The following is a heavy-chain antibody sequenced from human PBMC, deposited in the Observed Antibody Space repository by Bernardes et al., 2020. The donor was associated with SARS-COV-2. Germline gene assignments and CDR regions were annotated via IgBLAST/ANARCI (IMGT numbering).Heavy chain of an antibody. J-gene: IGHJ6*02. D-gene: IGHD2-21*02. V-gene: IGHV4-39*01. Sequence: SETLSLTCTVSGGSITSSNYYWGWIRQPPGRGLRWIGGMYSSGVSSYNPSLQSRFRAPVDTSKNQVSLRLSFVTAADTAVYYCAGSSCGIDCYIGGLRSWDYGMDVWGQGTTVTVSS. CDR1: GGSITSSNYY. CDR3: AGSSCGIDCYIGGLRSWDYGMDV. CDR2: MYSSGVS.